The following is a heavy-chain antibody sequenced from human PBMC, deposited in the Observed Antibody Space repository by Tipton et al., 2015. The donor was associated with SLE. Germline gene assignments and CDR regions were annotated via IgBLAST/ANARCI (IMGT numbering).Heavy chain of an antibody. V-gene: IGHV3-11*01. CDR3: ARERGDQWCMPGCYYGLDV. CDR1: GFTFGDYY. D-gene: IGHD2-8*02. Sequence: SLRLSCVASGFTFGDYYMSWIRQAPGKGLEWVSYTSGSDSTVYHADSVKGRFTISRDNAKSSLYLQMNSLRAEDTAVYYCARERGDQWCMPGCYYGLDVWGQGTTVTVSS. CDR2: TSGSDSTV. J-gene: IGHJ6*02.